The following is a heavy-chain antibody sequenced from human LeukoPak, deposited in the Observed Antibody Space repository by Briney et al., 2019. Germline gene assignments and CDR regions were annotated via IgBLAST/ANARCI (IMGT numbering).Heavy chain of an antibody. V-gene: IGHV3-9*01. CDR3: ARDYDFWSGYYTPDY. Sequence: PGGSLRLSCAASGFTFDDYAMHWVRQAPGKGLEWVSGISWNSGSIGYADSVKGRFTISRDNSKNTLYLQMNSLRAEDTAVYYCARDYDFWSGYYTPDYWGQGTLVTVSS. CDR2: ISWNSGSI. D-gene: IGHD3-3*01. CDR1: GFTFDDYA. J-gene: IGHJ4*02.